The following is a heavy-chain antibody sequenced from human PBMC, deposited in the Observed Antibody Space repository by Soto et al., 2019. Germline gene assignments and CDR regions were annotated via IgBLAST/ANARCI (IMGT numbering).Heavy chain of an antibody. Sequence: SETLSLTCAVYGGSFSGYYWSWIRQPPGKGLEWIGEINHSGSTNYNPSLKSRVTVSVDTSKNQFSLKLSSVTAAGTAVYYCASHPAAMEVYYGMDVWGQGTTVTVSS. CDR3: ASHPAAMEVYYGMDV. D-gene: IGHD2-2*01. J-gene: IGHJ6*02. V-gene: IGHV4-34*01. CDR1: GGSFSGYY. CDR2: INHSGST.